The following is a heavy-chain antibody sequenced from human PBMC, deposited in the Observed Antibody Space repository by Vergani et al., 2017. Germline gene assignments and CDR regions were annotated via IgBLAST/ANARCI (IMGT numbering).Heavy chain of an antibody. Sequence: QVQLVQSGAEVKKPGASVKVSCKASGYTFTGYYMHWVRQAPGQGLEWMGRIIPILGIANYAQKFQGRVTITADKSTSTAYMELSSLRSEDTAVYYCARDFSPAPGIAKSNWFDPWGQGTLVTVSS. CDR1: GYTFTGYY. J-gene: IGHJ5*02. D-gene: IGHD6-13*01. CDR3: ARDFSPAPGIAKSNWFDP. V-gene: IGHV1-69*09. CDR2: IIPILGIA.